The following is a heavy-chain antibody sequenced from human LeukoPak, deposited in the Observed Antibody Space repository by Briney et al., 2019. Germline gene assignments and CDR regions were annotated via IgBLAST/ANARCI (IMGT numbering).Heavy chain of an antibody. CDR3: ARVGSSGYYLDY. J-gene: IGHJ4*02. Sequence: SETLSLTCTVSGGSISSGGYYWSWIRQHPGKGLEWIGYIYYSGSAYYNPSLKSRVTISVDTSKNQFSLKLSSVTAADTAMYYCARVGSSGYYLDYWGQGTLVTVSS. CDR2: IYYSGSA. CDR1: GGSISSGGYY. D-gene: IGHD3-22*01. V-gene: IGHV4-31*03.